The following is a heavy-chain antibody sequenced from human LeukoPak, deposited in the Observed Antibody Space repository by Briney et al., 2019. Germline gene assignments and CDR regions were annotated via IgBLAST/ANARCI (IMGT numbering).Heavy chain of an antibody. D-gene: IGHD6-6*01. CDR3: ARRARDLYYYYYMDV. CDR2: MNPNSGNT. CDR1: GYTFTGYY. J-gene: IGHJ6*03. Sequence: ASVKVSCKASGYTFTGYYIHWVRLAPRQGLEWMGWMNPNSGNTGYAQKFQGRVTITRNTSISTAYMELSSLRSEDTAVYYCARRARDLYYYYYMDVWGKGTTVTVSS. V-gene: IGHV1-8*01.